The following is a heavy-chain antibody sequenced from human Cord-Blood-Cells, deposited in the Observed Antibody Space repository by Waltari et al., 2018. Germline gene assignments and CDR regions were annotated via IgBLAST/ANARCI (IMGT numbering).Heavy chain of an antibody. J-gene: IGHJ5*02. Sequence: QVQLQESGPGLVKPSETLSLTCTVSGGSISSYYWSWIRQHAGKGLEWIGRIYTSGSTNYNPSLKSRVTMSVDTSKNQFSLKLSSVTAADTAVYYCARDKGGYSYGYNWFDPWGQGTLVTVSS. CDR3: ARDKGGYSYGYNWFDP. CDR1: GGSISSYY. V-gene: IGHV4-4*07. CDR2: IYTSGST. D-gene: IGHD5-18*01.